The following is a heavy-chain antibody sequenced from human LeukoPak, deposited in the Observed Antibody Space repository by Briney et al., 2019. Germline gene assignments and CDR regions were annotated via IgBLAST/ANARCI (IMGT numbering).Heavy chain of an antibody. D-gene: IGHD6-19*01. J-gene: IGHJ3*02. V-gene: IGHV4-34*01. CDR3: AVAVAGHHDAFDI. Sequence: PSETLSLTCAVYGGSFSGYYWSWIRQPPGKGLEWIGEINHSGSTNYNPSLKSRVTISVDTSKNQFSLKLSSVTAADTAVYYCAVAVAGHHDAFDIWGQGTMVTVSS. CDR2: INHSGST. CDR1: GGSFSGYY.